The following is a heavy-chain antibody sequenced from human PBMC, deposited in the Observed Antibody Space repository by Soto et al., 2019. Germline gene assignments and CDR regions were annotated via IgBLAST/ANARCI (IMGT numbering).Heavy chain of an antibody. V-gene: IGHV4-34*01. J-gene: IGHJ6*02. CDR3: ASDYCSGGSCYSIYGMDV. D-gene: IGHD2-15*01. CDR2: INHSGST. CDR1: GGSFSGYY. Sequence: SETLSLTCAVYGGSFSGYYWTWIRQPPGTGLEWIGEINHSGSTNYNPSLKSRVTISVDTSKNQFSLKLTSVTAADTAVYYCASDYCSGGSCYSIYGMDVWGQRTTVTVSS.